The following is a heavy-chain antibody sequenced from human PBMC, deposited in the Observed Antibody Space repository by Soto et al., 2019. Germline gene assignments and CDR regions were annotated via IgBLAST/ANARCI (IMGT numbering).Heavy chain of an antibody. V-gene: IGHV4-59*08. Sequence: SETLSLTCTVSGGSISSYYWSWIRQPPGKGLEWIGYMYYSGSTNYNPSLKSRVTISVDASKNQFSLKLSSVTAADTAVYYCARHYGRYSSAWFFDYWGRGTLVTVSS. D-gene: IGHD6-13*01. CDR1: GGSISSYY. CDR2: MYYSGST. CDR3: ARHYGRYSSAWFFDY. J-gene: IGHJ4*02.